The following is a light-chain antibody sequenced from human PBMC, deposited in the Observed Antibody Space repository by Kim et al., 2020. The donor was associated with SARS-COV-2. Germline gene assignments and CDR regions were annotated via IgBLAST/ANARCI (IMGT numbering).Light chain of an antibody. Sequence: EIVLTKSPDTLSLSPGERATLSCRASQKITSNYLAWFQQKPGQAPSLLIYGASSRAAGVPDRFSGSGSETDFTLTISRLEPEDIAVYYCQKYDDAPWTFGQGTKVDIK. J-gene: IGKJ1*01. V-gene: IGKV3-20*01. CDR1: QKITSNY. CDR3: QKYDDAPWT. CDR2: GAS.